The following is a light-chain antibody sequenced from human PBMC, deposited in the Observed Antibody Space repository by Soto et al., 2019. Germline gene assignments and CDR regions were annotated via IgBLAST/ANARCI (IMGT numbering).Light chain of an antibody. CDR1: RGDVGAFNY. CDR2: EVN. J-gene: IGLJ1*01. Sequence: LTQPASVSGSPGQSITISCTGTRGDVGAFNYVSWYQLRPGKAPKLVIYEVNSRPSGISSRFSGSKSGNTASLSISGLQAEDEGDYYCASYSTGDTLYVFGSGTKLTVL. CDR3: ASYSTGDTLYV. V-gene: IGLV2-14*01.